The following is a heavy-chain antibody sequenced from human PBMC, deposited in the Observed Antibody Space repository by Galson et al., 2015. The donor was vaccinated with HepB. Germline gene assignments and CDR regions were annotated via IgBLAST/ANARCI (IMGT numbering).Heavy chain of an antibody. CDR1: GYTFTSYG. CDR2: ISAYNGNT. V-gene: IGHV1-18*04. D-gene: IGHD7-27*01. Sequence: SVKVSCKASGYTFTSYGISWVRQAPGQGLEWMGWISAYNGNTNYAQKLQGRVTMTTDTSTSTAYMELRSLRSDDTTVYYCARNWGPYYYYGTDVWGQGTTVTVSS. CDR3: ARNWGPYYYYGTDV. J-gene: IGHJ6*02.